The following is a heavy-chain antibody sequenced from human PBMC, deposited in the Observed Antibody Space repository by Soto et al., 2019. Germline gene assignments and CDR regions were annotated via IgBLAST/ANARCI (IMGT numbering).Heavy chain of an antibody. CDR2: ISYDGNNK. V-gene: IGHV3-30*18. J-gene: IGHJ6*02. CDR3: AKTYYDFWSGYAASYYYGMDI. D-gene: IGHD3-3*01. CDR1: AFSFSDYS. Sequence: GGSLRLSCAASAFSFSDYSMHWVRQAPGKGLEWVAVISYDGNNKYHADSVKGRFTISRDNSKNTLYLYMKSLRPEDTAVYYCAKTYYDFWSGYAASYYYGMDIWGQGTTVTVSS.